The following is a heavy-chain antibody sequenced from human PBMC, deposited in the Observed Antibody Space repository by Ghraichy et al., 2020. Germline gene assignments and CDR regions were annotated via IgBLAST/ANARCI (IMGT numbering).Heavy chain of an antibody. CDR2: ISGSAGST. CDR1: GFTFSSYA. Sequence: GGSLRLSCAASGFTFSSYAMSWVRLAPGKGLEWVSAISGSAGSTYYADSVKGRFTISRDNSKNTLYLQMNSLRAEDTAVYYCAKVRQYVGGVFYYSGMDVWGQGTTVTVSS. J-gene: IGHJ6*02. V-gene: IGHV3-23*01. CDR3: AKVRQYVGGVFYYSGMDV. D-gene: IGHD3-10*02.